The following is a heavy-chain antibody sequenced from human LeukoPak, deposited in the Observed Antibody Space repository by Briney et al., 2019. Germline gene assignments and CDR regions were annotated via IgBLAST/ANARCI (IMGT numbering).Heavy chain of an antibody. CDR2: ISSSGSTI. CDR3: TNNSTAS. V-gene: IGHV3-48*03. CDR1: GFTFSSYE. Sequence: PGGSLRLSCAASGFTFSSYEMNWVRQAPGKGLEWVSCISSSGSTIYYADSVKGRFTISRDNAKNSLYLQMNSLKTEDTAVYYCTNNSTASWGQGTLVTVSS. J-gene: IGHJ4*02. D-gene: IGHD4-17*01.